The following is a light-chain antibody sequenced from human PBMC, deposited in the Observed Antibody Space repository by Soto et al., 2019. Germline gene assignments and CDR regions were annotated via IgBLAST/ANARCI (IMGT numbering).Light chain of an antibody. CDR2: KAS. J-gene: IGKJ1*01. V-gene: IGKV1-5*03. Sequence: IKMTQSPSTLSASVGDRVTITCRASQTISNWLAWYQQKPGKAPKLLIYKASTLESGVPSRFSGSGSGTEFTLTISSLQPEDFATYYCLQHNSYPWTFGQGTKVDIK. CDR3: LQHNSYPWT. CDR1: QTISNW.